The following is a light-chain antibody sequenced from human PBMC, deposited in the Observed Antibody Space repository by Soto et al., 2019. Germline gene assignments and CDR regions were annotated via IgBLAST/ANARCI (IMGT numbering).Light chain of an antibody. V-gene: IGLV1-44*01. Sequence: QSALTQPPSASGTPGQRVTISCSGSSSNIGSNTVNWYQQLPGTAPKLLIYSNNQRPSGVPGRFSGSKSGTSASLAISGLQSEDEADYYCAAWDDSLNGPNYVFGTGTKVTVL. CDR2: SNN. CDR1: SSNIGSNT. CDR3: AAWDDSLNGPNYV. J-gene: IGLJ1*01.